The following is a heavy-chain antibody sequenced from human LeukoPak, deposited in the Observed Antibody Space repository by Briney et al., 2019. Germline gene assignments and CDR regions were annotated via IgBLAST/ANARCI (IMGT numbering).Heavy chain of an antibody. D-gene: IGHD6-19*01. CDR2: ISDSGGST. CDR1: TFTFYSYA. V-gene: IGHV3-23*01. Sequence: GGSLRLSCAASTFTFYSYAMSWVRQAPGKGLEWVSAISDSGGSTYYADSVKGRFTISRDNSKNTLYLQMNSLRAEDTAVYYCAAEYSSGWYDWGQGTLVTVSS. J-gene: IGHJ4*02. CDR3: AAEYSSGWYD.